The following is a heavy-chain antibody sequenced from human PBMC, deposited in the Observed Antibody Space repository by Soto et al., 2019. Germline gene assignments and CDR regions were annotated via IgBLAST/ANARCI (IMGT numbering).Heavy chain of an antibody. V-gene: IGHV3-66*01. CDR3: ARDPSYFVVDPYIMDV. Sequence: TGGSLRLSCAASGFTVSSSYMNWVRQAPGKGLEWVSVIYSGARTYYADSVKGRFTISRDNSKNTVYLQMNSLGAEDTAVYYCARDPSYFVVDPYIMDVRGRRSTVTASS. CDR2: IYSGART. J-gene: IGHJ6*03. D-gene: IGHD2-15*01. CDR1: GFTVSSSY.